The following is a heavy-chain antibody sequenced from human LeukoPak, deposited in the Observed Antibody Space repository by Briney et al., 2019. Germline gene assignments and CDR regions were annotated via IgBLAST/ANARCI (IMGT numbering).Heavy chain of an antibody. D-gene: IGHD1-26*01. J-gene: IGHJ4*02. Sequence: SETLSLTCTVSGGSISSSSYYWGWIRQPPGKGLEWIGSIYYSGSTYYNPSLKSRVTISVDTSKNQFSLKLSSVTAADTAVYYCAREDGWELRYFDYWGQGTLVTVSS. CDR3: AREDGWELRYFDY. CDR2: IYYSGST. CDR1: GGSISSSSYY. V-gene: IGHV4-39*07.